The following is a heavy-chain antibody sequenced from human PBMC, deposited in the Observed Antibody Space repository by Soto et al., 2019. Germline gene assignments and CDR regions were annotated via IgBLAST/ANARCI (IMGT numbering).Heavy chain of an antibody. D-gene: IGHD4-17*01. Sequence: GASVKVSCKASGGTFSSYAISWVRQAPGQGLEWMGGIIPIFGTANYAQKFQGRVTITADESTSTAYMELSSLRSEDTAVYYFARVSGPTVVTLEDDSFGYWGKGTLVTVSS. CDR3: ARVSGPTVVTLEDDSFGY. V-gene: IGHV1-69*13. J-gene: IGHJ4*02. CDR1: GGTFSSYA. CDR2: IIPIFGTA.